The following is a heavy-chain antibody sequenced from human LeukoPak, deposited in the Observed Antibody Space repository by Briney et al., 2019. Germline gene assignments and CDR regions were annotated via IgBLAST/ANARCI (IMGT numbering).Heavy chain of an antibody. D-gene: IGHD3-22*01. CDR1: GFTFSSHS. CDR2: ITSSSDYI. V-gene: IGHV3-21*01. CDR3: VRESVYYDSSAYYNVLDY. Sequence: GGSLRLSCAASGFTFSSHSMNWVRQAPGKGLEWVSVITSSSDYIYYADSLKGRFTVSRDNAKNSLYLQLNNLRAEDTAVYYCVRESVYYDSSAYYNVLDYWGQGTLVTVSS. J-gene: IGHJ4*02.